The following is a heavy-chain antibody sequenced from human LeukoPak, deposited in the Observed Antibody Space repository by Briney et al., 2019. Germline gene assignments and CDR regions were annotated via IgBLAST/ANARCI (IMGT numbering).Heavy chain of an antibody. J-gene: IGHJ4*02. CDR2: MNPNSGNT. D-gene: IGHD2-2*01. Sequence: GASVKVSCKASGYSFTNYDINWVRQATGQGLEWMGWMNPNSGNTAYAQKFQGRVTMTRNTSISTAYMELSSLKSEDTAVYFCARRPINCIITNCYVDYWGQGTLVTVSS. CDR3: ARRPINCIITNCYVDY. V-gene: IGHV1-8*01. CDR1: GYSFTNYD.